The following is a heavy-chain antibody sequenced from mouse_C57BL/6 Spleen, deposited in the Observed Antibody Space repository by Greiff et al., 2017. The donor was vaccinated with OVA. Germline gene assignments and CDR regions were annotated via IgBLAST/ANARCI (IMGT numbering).Heavy chain of an antibody. J-gene: IGHJ4*01. D-gene: IGHD1-1*01. Sequence: VKVVESGPGLVAPSQSLSITCTVSGFSLTSYGVHWVRQPPGKGLEWLVVIWSDGSTNYNSALKSRLSISKDNSKSQVFLKMNRLQTDDTAMYYCARQRSSYDAMDYWGQGTSVTVSS. CDR2: IWSDGST. V-gene: IGHV2-6-1*01. CDR1: GFSLTSYG. CDR3: ARQRSSYDAMDY.